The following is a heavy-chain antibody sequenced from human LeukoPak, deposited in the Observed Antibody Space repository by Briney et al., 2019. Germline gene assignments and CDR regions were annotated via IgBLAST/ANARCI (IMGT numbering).Heavy chain of an antibody. Sequence: GGSLRLSCVASGFTFSSYDMHWVRQATGKSLEWVSAIGTAGDTYYPGSVKGRFTISRENAKNSLYLQMNSLRAEDTAVYYCARASPMVRGVIFDYWGQGTLVTVSS. J-gene: IGHJ4*02. V-gene: IGHV3-13*01. CDR2: IGTAGDT. CDR3: ARASPMVRGVIFDY. D-gene: IGHD3-10*01. CDR1: GFTFSSYD.